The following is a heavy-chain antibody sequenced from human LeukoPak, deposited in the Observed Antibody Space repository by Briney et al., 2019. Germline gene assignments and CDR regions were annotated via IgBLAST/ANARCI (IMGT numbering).Heavy chain of an antibody. CDR1: GFTFSSYS. D-gene: IGHD3-22*01. CDR2: ISSSSSYT. J-gene: IGHJ4*02. Sequence: GGSLRLSCAASGFTFSSYSMNWVRQAPGKGLGWVSSISSSSSYTYYADSVKGRFTISRDNSKDTLYLQMSSVRVDDTAVYYCARDRGRYYDSRGFYWGYYFDSWGQGILVTVST. V-gene: IGHV3-21*04. CDR3: ARDRGRYYDSRGFYWGYYFDS.